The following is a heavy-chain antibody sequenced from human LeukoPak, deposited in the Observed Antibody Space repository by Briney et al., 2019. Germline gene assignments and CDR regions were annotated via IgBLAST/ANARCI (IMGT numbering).Heavy chain of an antibody. CDR3: ASTSDYGESDY. CDR1: GVSFSGYY. V-gene: IGHV4-34*01. D-gene: IGHD4-17*01. J-gene: IGHJ4*02. Sequence: SETLSLTCAVYGVSFSGYYWSWIRHPPGKGLEWIGEINHSGSTNYNPSLKSRVTISVDTSKNQFSLKLSSVTAADTAVYYCASTSDYGESDYWGQGTLVTVSS. CDR2: INHSGST.